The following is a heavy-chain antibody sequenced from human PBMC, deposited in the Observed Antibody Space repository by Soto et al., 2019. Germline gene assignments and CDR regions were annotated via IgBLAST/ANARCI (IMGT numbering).Heavy chain of an antibody. D-gene: IGHD6-19*01. Sequence: SETLSLTCSVAGGSSSGSYWSWIRQSPGKGLEWLGYVYYTGSTNYSPSLRSRVSISVDTSKNEFSLRLSSVTAADTAVYFCARSVAVPGAHIDYWGHGTQVTVSS. CDR2: VYYTGST. CDR3: ARSVAVPGAHIDY. V-gene: IGHV4-59*01. CDR1: GGSSSGSY. J-gene: IGHJ4*01.